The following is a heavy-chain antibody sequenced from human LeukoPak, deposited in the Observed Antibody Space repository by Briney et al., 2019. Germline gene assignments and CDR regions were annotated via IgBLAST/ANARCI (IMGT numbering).Heavy chain of an antibody. CDR3: ARIHCSSTSCFGGLYYYYMDV. V-gene: IGHV1-69*13. CDR1: GGTFSSYA. J-gene: IGHJ6*03. Sequence: ASVKVSCKASGGTFSSYAISWVRQAPGQGLEWMGGIIPIFGTANYAQKFQGRVTITADGSTSTAYMELSSLRSEDTAVYYCARIHCSSTSCFGGLYYYYMDVWGKGTTVTVSS. CDR2: IIPIFGTA. D-gene: IGHD2-2*01.